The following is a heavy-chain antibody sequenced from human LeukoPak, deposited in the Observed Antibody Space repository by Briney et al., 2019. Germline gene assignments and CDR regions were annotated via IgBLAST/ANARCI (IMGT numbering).Heavy chain of an antibody. V-gene: IGHV1-2*02. Sequence: ASVKVSCKAFGYTFTSNYMHWVRQAPGQGLEWMGWINPNSGGTNYAQKFQGRVTMTRDTSISTAYMELSRLRSDDTAVYYCARDPRRCSGGSCYSSVNYFDYWGQGTLVTVSS. J-gene: IGHJ4*02. CDR2: INPNSGGT. CDR1: GYTFTSNY. D-gene: IGHD2-15*01. CDR3: ARDPRRCSGGSCYSSVNYFDY.